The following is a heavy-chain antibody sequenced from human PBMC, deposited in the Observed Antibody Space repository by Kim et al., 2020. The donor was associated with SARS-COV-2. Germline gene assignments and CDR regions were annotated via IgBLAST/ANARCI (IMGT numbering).Heavy chain of an antibody. V-gene: IGHV1-18*01. CDR2: ISVYNGNT. CDR3: ARAHPYYDWYFDL. Sequence: ASVKVSCKAPGYTFTSYGISWVRQAPGQGLEWMGWISVYNGNTNYAQKLQGRVTMTTDTSTSTAYMELRSLRSDDTAVYYCARAHPYYDWYFDLWGRGTLVTVSS. J-gene: IGHJ2*01. CDR1: GYTFTSYG. D-gene: IGHD3-10*01.